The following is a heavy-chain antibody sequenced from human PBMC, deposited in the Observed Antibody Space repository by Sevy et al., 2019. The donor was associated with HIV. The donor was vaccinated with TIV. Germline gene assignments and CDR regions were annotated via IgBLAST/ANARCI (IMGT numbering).Heavy chain of an antibody. CDR1: GYTFTSYG. V-gene: IGHV1-18*01. Sequence: ASVKVSCKASGYTFTSYGISWVRQAPGQGLEWMGWISAYNGNTNYAQMLQGRVTMTTDTSTSTAYMELRSLRSDDTAVYYCARDRYCSGGSCPLNAFDIWGQGTMVTVSS. D-gene: IGHD2-15*01. CDR3: ARDRYCSGGSCPLNAFDI. CDR2: ISAYNGNT. J-gene: IGHJ3*02.